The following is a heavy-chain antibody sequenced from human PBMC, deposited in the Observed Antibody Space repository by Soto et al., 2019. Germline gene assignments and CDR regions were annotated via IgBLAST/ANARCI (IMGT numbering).Heavy chain of an antibody. CDR1: GYTFTSYG. CDR3: ARYRDLWFGELSVHLIYYYGMEV. Sequence: QVQLVQSGAEVKKPGASVKVSCKASGYTFTSYGISWVRQAPGQGLEWMGWISAYNGNTNYAQKLQGRVTMTTETSKGTGDMELGRVISYDTAVYYCARYRDLWFGELSVHLIYYYGMEVWGQGTTVTVCS. D-gene: IGHD3-10*01. J-gene: IGHJ6*02. CDR2: ISAYNGNT. V-gene: IGHV1-18*04.